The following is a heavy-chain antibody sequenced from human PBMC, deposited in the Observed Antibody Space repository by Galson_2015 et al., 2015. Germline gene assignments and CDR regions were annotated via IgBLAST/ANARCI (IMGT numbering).Heavy chain of an antibody. D-gene: IGHD3-3*01. CDR1: GYTFTGYY. CDR3: AREADFWSYFDY. CDR2: INPNSGGA. V-gene: IGHV1-2*06. Sequence: SVKVSCKASGYTFTGYYMHWVRQAPGQGLEWMGRINPNSGGANYAQKFQGRVTMTRDTSISTAYMELSRLRSDDTAVYYCAREADFWSYFDYWGQGTLVTVSS. J-gene: IGHJ4*02.